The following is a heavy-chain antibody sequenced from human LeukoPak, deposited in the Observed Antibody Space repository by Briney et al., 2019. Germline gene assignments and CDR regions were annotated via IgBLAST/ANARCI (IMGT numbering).Heavy chain of an antibody. CDR3: ARWGRYCSGGSCDDAFDI. Sequence: ASVKVSCKASGYTFTSYYMHWVRQAPGQGLEWMGIINPSGGSTSYAQKFQGRVTITTDESTSTAYMELSSLRSEDTAVYYCARWGRYCSGGSCDDAFDIWGQGTMATVSS. J-gene: IGHJ3*02. V-gene: IGHV1-46*01. CDR1: GYTFTSYY. CDR2: INPSGGST. D-gene: IGHD2-15*01.